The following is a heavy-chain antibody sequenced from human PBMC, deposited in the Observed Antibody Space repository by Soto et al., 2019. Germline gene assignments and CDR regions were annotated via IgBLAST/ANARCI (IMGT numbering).Heavy chain of an antibody. J-gene: IGHJ6*02. V-gene: IGHV1-69*01. D-gene: IGHD3-3*01. Sequence: QVQLVQSGAEVKKPGSSVKVSCKASGGTFSSYAISWVRQAPGQGLEWMGGIIPIFGTANYAQKFQGRVTITADESTSTAYMELSSLRSEDTAVYYCARVGGLRFLEWLPYTFYYYYGMDVWGQGTTVTVSS. CDR1: GGTFSSYA. CDR3: ARVGGLRFLEWLPYTFYYYYGMDV. CDR2: IIPIFGTA.